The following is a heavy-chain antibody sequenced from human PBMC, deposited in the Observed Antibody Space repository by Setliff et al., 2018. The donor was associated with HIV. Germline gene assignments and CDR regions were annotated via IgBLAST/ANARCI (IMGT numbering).Heavy chain of an antibody. CDR3: VRVRVGGSLYFDF. CDR2: MNAASGKT. CDR1: GYNFSTYA. D-gene: IGHD1-26*01. J-gene: IGHJ4*02. Sequence: ASVKVSCKASGYNFSTYALHWVRQAPGQRLEWLGWMNAASGKTKYSEEFQNRIAFTRDTSANIGYLELTKLRSEDMGIYYCVRVRVGGSLYFDFWGQGTPVTVSS. V-gene: IGHV1-3*03.